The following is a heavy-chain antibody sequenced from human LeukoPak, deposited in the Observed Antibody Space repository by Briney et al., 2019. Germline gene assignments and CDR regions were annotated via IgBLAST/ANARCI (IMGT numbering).Heavy chain of an antibody. CDR1: GGSISSYY. CDR2: IYYTGST. V-gene: IGHV4-59*01. D-gene: IGHD1-26*01. J-gene: IGHJ4*02. CDR3: ARGRVSGSYLRAFNY. Sequence: PSETLSLTCTVSGGSISSYYRSWIRQPPGKGLEWIGYIYYTGSTNYNPSLKSRATISVDTSNNQFSLNLSSVTAADTAVYYCARGRVSGSYLRAFNYWGQGTLVTVSS.